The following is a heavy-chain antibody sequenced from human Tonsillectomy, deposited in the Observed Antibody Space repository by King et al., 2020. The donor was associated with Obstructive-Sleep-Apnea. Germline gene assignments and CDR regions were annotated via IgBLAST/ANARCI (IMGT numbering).Heavy chain of an antibody. V-gene: IGHV3-48*01. CDR2: ISSSSSTR. D-gene: IGHD6-13*01. J-gene: IGHJ4*02. Sequence: VQLVQSGGGLVQPGGSLRLSCAASGFTFSRNSMNWVRQAPGKGLEWVSYISSSSSTRYYADSVKGLFTISRDNAKNSLYLRMNSLRAEDTAVYYCARDVGAAADDSEDYWGQGTLVTVSS. CDR3: ARDVGAAADDSEDY. CDR1: GFTFSRNS.